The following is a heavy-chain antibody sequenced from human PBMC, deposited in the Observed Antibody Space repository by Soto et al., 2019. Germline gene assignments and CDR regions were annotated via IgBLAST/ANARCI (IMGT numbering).Heavy chain of an antibody. D-gene: IGHD5-12*01. CDR2: ISGSGGST. J-gene: IGHJ6*03. V-gene: IGHV3-23*01. Sequence: PGGSLRLSCAASGFTFSSYAISWVRQAPGKGLEWVSAISGSGGSTYYADSVKGRFTISRDNSKNTLYLQMNSLRAEDTAVYYCAKDRSGYDSGGYYYYYMDVWGKGTTVTVSS. CDR3: AKDRSGYDSGGYYYYYMDV. CDR1: GFTFSSYA.